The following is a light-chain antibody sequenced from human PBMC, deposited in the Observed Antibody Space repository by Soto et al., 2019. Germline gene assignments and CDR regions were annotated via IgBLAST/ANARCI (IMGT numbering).Light chain of an antibody. Sequence: QSVLTQPASVSGSPGQSIAISCTGTRSDVGAYNYVSWYQQHPGKAPKLMISEVTNRPSGVSDRFSGSKSGNTASLTISGLQAEDEADYSCSSFTSSSSYVFGTGTKVTVL. CDR3: SSFTSSSSYV. CDR2: EVT. CDR1: RSDVGAYNY. J-gene: IGLJ1*01. V-gene: IGLV2-14*01.